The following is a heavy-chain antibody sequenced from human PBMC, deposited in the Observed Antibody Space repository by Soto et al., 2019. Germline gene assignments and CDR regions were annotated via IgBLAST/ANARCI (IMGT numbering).Heavy chain of an antibody. CDR1: GFTFSDYG. Sequence: GGSLRLSCQGPGFTFSDYGFHWVRQAPGTGLEWVVMISYDGSDRYYIDSVQGRFTISRDDSKNTVFLQMNSLRTEDTAMYYCARSTYCTGGSCFPQYWGPGTLVTVSS. CDR2: ISYDGSDR. D-gene: IGHD2-8*02. J-gene: IGHJ4*01. V-gene: IGHV3-30*03. CDR3: ARSTYCTGGSCFPQY.